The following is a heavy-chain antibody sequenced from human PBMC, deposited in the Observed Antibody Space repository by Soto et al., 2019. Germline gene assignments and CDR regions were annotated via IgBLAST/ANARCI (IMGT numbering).Heavy chain of an antibody. CDR2: ISYDGTNK. Sequence: QVQLVESGGDEVQPGRSLTISCAASGFTFSTYGMHWVRQTPGKGLEWVAVISYDGTNKFYSDSVKGRFTISRDNFKNTLPLQMNSLRADDTAVYSCAKDLQSYGDYDYYFYGMDVWGLGTRVTVSS. V-gene: IGHV3-30*18. CDR1: GFTFSTYG. D-gene: IGHD4-17*01. CDR3: AKDLQSYGDYDYYFYGMDV. J-gene: IGHJ6*02.